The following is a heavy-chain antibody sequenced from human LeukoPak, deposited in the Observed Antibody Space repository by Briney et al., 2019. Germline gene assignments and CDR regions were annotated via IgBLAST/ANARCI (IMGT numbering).Heavy chain of an antibody. Sequence: GGSLRLSCAASGFTFSSYGMHWVRQAPGKGLEWVAVIWYDGSNKYYVDSVKGRFTISRDNAKNSLYLQMNSLRAEDTAVYYCAREWIQLWYYYYGMDVWGQGTTVTVSS. CDR1: GFTFSSYG. CDR3: AREWIQLWYYYYGMDV. V-gene: IGHV3-33*01. CDR2: IWYDGSNK. J-gene: IGHJ6*02. D-gene: IGHD5-18*01.